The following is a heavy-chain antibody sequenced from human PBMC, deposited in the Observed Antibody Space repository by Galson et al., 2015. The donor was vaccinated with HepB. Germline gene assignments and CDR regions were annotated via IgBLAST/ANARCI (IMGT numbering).Heavy chain of an antibody. CDR3: ARMGDMVATIWRNIDY. CDR2: TYYRSKWYK. Sequence: CAISGDSVSSNSAAWNWIRQSPSRGLEWLGRTYYRSKWYKDYEVSVKSRITINPDTSKNQFTLQLNSVTPEDTAVYYCARMGDMVATIWRNIDYWGQGTLVTVSS. D-gene: IGHD5-12*01. J-gene: IGHJ4*02. V-gene: IGHV6-1*01. CDR1: GDSVSSNSAA.